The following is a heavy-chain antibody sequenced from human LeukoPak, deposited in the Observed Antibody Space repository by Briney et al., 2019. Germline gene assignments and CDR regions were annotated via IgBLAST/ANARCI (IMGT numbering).Heavy chain of an antibody. V-gene: IGHV4-39*07. CDR2: IYYSGST. CDR1: GGSISSSSYY. Sequence: PSETLSLTCTVSGGSISSSSYYWGWIRQPPGKGLEWIGSIYYSGSTYYNPSLKSRVTISVDTSKNQFSLKLSSVTAADTAVYYCARAVGWNYPPDYWGQGTLVTVSS. CDR3: ARAVGWNYPPDY. D-gene: IGHD1-7*01. J-gene: IGHJ4*02.